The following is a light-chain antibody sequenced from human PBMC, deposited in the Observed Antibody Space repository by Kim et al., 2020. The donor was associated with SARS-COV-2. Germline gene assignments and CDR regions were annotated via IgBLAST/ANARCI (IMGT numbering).Light chain of an antibody. V-gene: IGLV2-23*02. CDR2: EVS. CDR1: SCDVGSYNL. J-gene: IGLJ2*01. Sequence: QALTISGPGTSCDVGSYNLVSWYQQHPGKAPKLMIYEVSKRPSGVSNRFSGSKSGNTASLTISGLQAEDEADYYCCSYAGSSTSVVFGGGTQLTVL. CDR3: CSYAGSSTSVV.